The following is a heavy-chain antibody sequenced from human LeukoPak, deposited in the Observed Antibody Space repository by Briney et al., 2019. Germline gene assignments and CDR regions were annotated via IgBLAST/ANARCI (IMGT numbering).Heavy chain of an antibody. J-gene: IGHJ5*02. CDR1: GGSFSGYY. Sequence: SETLSLTCAVYGGSFSGYYWSWIRQPPGKGLEWIGEINHSGSTNYNPSLKSRVTISVDTSKNQFSLKLSSVTAADTAVYYCARRGRITMIVVVNRANWFDPWGQGTLVTVSS. CDR3: ARRGRITMIVVVNRANWFDP. D-gene: IGHD3-22*01. CDR2: INHSGST. V-gene: IGHV4-34*01.